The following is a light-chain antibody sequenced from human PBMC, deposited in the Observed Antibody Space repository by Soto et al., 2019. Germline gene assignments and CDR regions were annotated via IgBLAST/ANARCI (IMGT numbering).Light chain of an antibody. CDR2: EVT. Sequence: QSVLTQPPSASGSLGQSVTISCTGTSSDVGGYNYVSWHQQHPGKAPKVMIYEVTKRPPGVPDRFSGSKSGNTASLTVSGPQADDEADYYCSSFAGGGNPVLLGGGTKLTVL. J-gene: IGLJ2*01. V-gene: IGLV2-8*01. CDR3: SSFAGGGNPVL. CDR1: SSDVGGYNY.